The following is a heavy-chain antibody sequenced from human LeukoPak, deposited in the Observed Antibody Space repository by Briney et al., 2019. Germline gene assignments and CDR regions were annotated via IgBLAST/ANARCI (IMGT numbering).Heavy chain of an antibody. V-gene: IGHV4-59*01. CDR2: IYYSGST. CDR1: GGSISSYY. D-gene: IGHD3-3*01. CDR3: ARDFWGLGYDLWSGLMDV. J-gene: IGHJ6*03. Sequence: PSETLSLTCTVSGGSISSYYWSWIRRPPGKGLEWIGYIYYSGSTNYNPSLKSRVTISVDTSKNQFSLKLSSVTAADTAVYYCARDFWGLGYDLWSGLMDVWGKGTTVTVSS.